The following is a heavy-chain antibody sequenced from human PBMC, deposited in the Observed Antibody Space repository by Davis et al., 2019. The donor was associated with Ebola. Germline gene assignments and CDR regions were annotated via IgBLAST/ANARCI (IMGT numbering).Heavy chain of an antibody. Sequence: GESLKISCAAAGFTFSSYAMHWVRQAPGKGLEWVAVLSYDGSNKHYADSVKGRFTISRDNSKNTLYLQMNSLRAEDTAVYYCAMGGMATATYFDYWGQGTLVTVSS. CDR1: GFTFSSYA. V-gene: IGHV3-30-3*01. D-gene: IGHD5-24*01. J-gene: IGHJ4*02. CDR3: AMGGMATATYFDY. CDR2: LSYDGSNK.